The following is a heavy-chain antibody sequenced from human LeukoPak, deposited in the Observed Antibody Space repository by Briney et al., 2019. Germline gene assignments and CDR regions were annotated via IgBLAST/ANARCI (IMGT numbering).Heavy chain of an antibody. CDR1: GFTFITYW. CDR2: IKQDGSEK. CDR3: AREGDYGDYVY. D-gene: IGHD4-17*01. J-gene: IGHJ4*02. V-gene: IGHV3-7*01. Sequence: PGGSLRLSCAASGFTFITYWMGWVRQAPGKGREWVANIKQDGSEKFYVDSVKGRFTISRDNANNSLYLQMNSLRAEDTAVYYCAREGDYGDYVYWGQGTLVTVSS.